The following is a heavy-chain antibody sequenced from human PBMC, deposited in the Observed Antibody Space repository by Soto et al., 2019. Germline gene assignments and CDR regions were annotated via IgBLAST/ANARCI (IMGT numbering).Heavy chain of an antibody. D-gene: IGHD2-15*01. Sequence: QVQLVQSGAEVKKPGSSVKVSCKASGGTFSSYAISWVRQAPGQGLEWMGGILPIFGTANYAQKFQGRVTITADESTSTAYMELSSLRSEDTAVYYCASQSDIVVVVAYNGMDVWGQGTTVTVSS. CDR2: ILPIFGTA. CDR1: GGTFSSYA. J-gene: IGHJ6*02. CDR3: ASQSDIVVVVAYNGMDV. V-gene: IGHV1-69*12.